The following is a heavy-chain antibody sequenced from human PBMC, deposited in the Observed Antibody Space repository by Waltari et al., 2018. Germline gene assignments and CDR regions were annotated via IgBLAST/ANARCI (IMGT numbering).Heavy chain of an antibody. D-gene: IGHD2-15*01. Sequence: QVQLQESGPGLVKPSETLSRTCTLSGSFYYLSWIRQPPGKGLECLGYASYSGSTYYNPSLQSRVTILVGSSRNQFSLQLSSVTAADTAVYYCATLGARYSNAFDVWGQGTMVTVSS. J-gene: IGHJ3*01. CDR1: GSFYY. CDR2: ASYSGST. CDR3: ATLGARYSNAFDV. V-gene: IGHV4-59*08.